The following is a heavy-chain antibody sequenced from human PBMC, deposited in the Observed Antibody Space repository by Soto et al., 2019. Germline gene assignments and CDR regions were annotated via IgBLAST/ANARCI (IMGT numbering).Heavy chain of an antibody. CDR3: AKEGGVAAAAHYYYYGMDV. CDR1: GFTFSSYA. D-gene: IGHD6-13*01. V-gene: IGHV3-23*01. Sequence: EVQLLESGGGLVQPGGSLRLSCAASGFTFSSYAMSWVRQAPGKGLEWVSAISGSGGSTYYADSVKGRFTISRDNSKNTLYLQMNSLRAEDTAVYYCAKEGGVAAAAHYYYYGMDVWGQGTTVTVSS. J-gene: IGHJ6*02. CDR2: ISGSGGST.